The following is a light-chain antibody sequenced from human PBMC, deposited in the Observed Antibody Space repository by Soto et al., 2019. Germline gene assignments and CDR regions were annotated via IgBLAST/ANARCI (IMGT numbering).Light chain of an antibody. CDR3: SSYGGSNNYV. CDR2: EVT. V-gene: IGLV2-8*01. Sequence: QSALTQPPSASGSPGQSVTISCTGTSSDVGSYNYVSWYQQHPGKAPKLMIYEVTKRPSGIPDRFSGSKSANTASLTVSGLQAEDEADYYCSSYGGSNNYVFGTGTKLTVL. CDR1: SSDVGSYNY. J-gene: IGLJ1*01.